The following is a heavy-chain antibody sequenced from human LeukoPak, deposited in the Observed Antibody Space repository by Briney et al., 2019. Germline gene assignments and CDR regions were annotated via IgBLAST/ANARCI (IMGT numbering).Heavy chain of an antibody. CDR3: ARGLSYSYGLGYFDY. D-gene: IGHD5-18*01. V-gene: IGHV4-34*01. J-gene: IGHJ4*02. CDR1: GGSFSGYY. CDR2: INHSGST. Sequence: SETLSLTCAVYGGSFSGYYWSWIRQPPGKGLEWIGEINHSGSTNYNPSLKSRVTISVDTPKNQFSLKLSSVTAADTAVYYCARGLSYSYGLGYFDYWGQGTLVTVSS.